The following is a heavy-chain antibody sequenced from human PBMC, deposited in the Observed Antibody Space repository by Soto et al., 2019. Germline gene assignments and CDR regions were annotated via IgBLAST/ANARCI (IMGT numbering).Heavy chain of an antibody. D-gene: IGHD2-2*02. CDR3: AKVMGCSTTSCYTGGYFDY. V-gene: IGHV3-23*01. CDR1: GFTFSPYA. J-gene: IGHJ4*02. Sequence: GGSLRLSCAASGFTFSPYAMSWVRQAPGKGLEWVSSISGSGGNTYYADSVKGRFTISRGNSKNTLYLQMNSLRAEDTAVYYCAKVMGCSTTSCYTGGYFDYWGQGTLVTV. CDR2: ISGSGGNT.